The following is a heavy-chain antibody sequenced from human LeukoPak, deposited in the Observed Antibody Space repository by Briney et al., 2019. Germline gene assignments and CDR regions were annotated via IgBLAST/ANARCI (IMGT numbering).Heavy chain of an antibody. CDR1: GGSISSHF. J-gene: IGHJ4*02. Sequence: PETLSLTCTVSGGSISSHFWSWIRQPPGKGLEWIGYIHYSGSTNYNPSLKSRVTISVDTSKNQFSLKLSSVTAADTAVYYCARDRYSGSSLFDYWGQGTLVTVSS. CDR2: IHYSGST. CDR3: ARDRYSGSSLFDY. D-gene: IGHD1-26*01. V-gene: IGHV4-59*11.